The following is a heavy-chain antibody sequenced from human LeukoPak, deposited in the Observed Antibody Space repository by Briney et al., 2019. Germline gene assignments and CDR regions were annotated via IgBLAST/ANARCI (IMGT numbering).Heavy chain of an antibody. D-gene: IGHD3-22*01. Sequence: ASVKVSCKASGYTFTGYGISWVRQAPGQGLEWMGWISASNSDTNYAQKLQGRVTMTTDTSTSTAYMELRSLRSDDTSVYYCARGGGAYYYDSSGYFLRDDYWGQGTLVTVSS. CDR3: ARGGGAYYYDSSGYFLRDDY. V-gene: IGHV1-18*01. CDR2: ISASNSDT. J-gene: IGHJ4*02. CDR1: GYTFTGYG.